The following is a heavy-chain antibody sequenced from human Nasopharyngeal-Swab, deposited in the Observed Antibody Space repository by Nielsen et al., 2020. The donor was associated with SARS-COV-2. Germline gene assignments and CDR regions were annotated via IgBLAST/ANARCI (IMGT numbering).Heavy chain of an antibody. CDR3: ARLLSGTKPPHDAFDI. D-gene: IGHD1-26*01. CDR2: IFYSGST. CDR1: GGSISSYY. J-gene: IGHJ3*02. V-gene: IGHV4-59*08. Sequence: GSLRLSCTVSGGSISSYYWSWIRQPPGKGLEWIGHIFYSGSTNYNPSLKSRVTISIDTSGNQFSLKLSSVTAADTAVYYCARLLSGTKPPHDAFDIWGQGTMVTVSS.